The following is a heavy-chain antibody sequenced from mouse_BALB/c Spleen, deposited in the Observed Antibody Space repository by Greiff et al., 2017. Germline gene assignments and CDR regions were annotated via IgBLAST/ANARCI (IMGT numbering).Heavy chain of an antibody. V-gene: IGHV5-9-4*01. Sequence: EVQLVESGGGLVKPGGSLKLSCAASGFTFSSYAMSWVRQSPEKRLEWVAEISSGGSYTYYPDTVTGRFTISRDNAKNTLYLEMSSLRSEDTAMYCCARTHYYDSSYWYFDVWGAGTTVTVSS. CDR2: ISSGGSYT. D-gene: IGHD1-1*01. CDR3: ARTHYYDSSYWYFDV. CDR1: GFTFSSYA. J-gene: IGHJ1*01.